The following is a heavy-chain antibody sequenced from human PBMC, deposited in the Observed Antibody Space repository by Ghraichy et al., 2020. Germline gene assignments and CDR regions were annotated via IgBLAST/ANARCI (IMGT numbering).Heavy chain of an antibody. V-gene: IGHV4-30-2*01. CDR2: IYHSGST. CDR3: ARVSGSYDYYFDY. CDR1: GGSISSGGYS. D-gene: IGHD1-26*01. Sequence: SESLSLTCAVSGGSISSGGYSWSWIRQPPGKGLEWIGYIYHSGSTYYNPSLKSSVTISVDRSKNQFYLKLSSVTAADTAVYYCARVSGSYDYYFDYWGQGTLVTVSS. J-gene: IGHJ4*02.